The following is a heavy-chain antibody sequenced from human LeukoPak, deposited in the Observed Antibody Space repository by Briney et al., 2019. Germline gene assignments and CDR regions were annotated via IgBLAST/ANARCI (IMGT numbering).Heavy chain of an antibody. CDR2: IHESGST. CDR3: ARGFQYYYGSGSYYFDY. CDR1: GGSITGYY. V-gene: IGHV4-59*12. D-gene: IGHD3-10*01. J-gene: IGHJ4*02. Sequence: SETLSLTCSVSGGSITGYYWSWVRQSPAKGLEWIGYIHESGSTNYNPSLKSRVTISVDTSKNQFSLKLSSVTAADTAVYYCARGFQYYYGSGSYYFDYWGQGTLVTVSS.